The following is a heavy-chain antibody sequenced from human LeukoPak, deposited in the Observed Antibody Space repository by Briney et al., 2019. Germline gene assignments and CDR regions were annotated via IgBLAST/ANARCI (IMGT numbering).Heavy chain of an antibody. Sequence: ASVKASCKASGGTSSSYAINWVRQATGQGLEWMGWMNPNSGNTGYAQKFQGRVTMTRNTSISTAYMELSSLRSEDTAVYYCARAGAYSSSWYADYWGQGTLVTVSS. CDR1: GGTSSSYA. V-gene: IGHV1-8*02. J-gene: IGHJ4*02. D-gene: IGHD6-13*01. CDR2: MNPNSGNT. CDR3: ARAGAYSSSWYADY.